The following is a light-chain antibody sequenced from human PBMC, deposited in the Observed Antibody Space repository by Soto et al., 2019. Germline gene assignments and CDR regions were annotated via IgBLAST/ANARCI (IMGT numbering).Light chain of an antibody. CDR2: DVD. V-gene: IGLV2-14*01. J-gene: IGLJ2*01. CDR3: SSYTSSSTLV. CDR1: SSDVGGYNY. Sequence: QSALTQPVSVSGSPGQPITISCTGTSSDVGGYNYVSWYQQHPGKAPKLMIYDVDNRPAGLSNRFSGSKSGNTASLTISGLQAEDEADYYCSSYTSSSTLVFGGGTKLTVL.